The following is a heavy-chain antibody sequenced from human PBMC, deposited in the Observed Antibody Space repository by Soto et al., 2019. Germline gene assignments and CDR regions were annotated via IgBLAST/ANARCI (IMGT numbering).Heavy chain of an antibody. J-gene: IGHJ4*02. CDR2: INGRGNYI. D-gene: IGHD1-26*01. CDR1: GFTFSTYT. Sequence: AXVSLRLSCAASGFTFSTYTMNGVRQAPGKGLEWVSSINGRGNYIYYAESVKGRFTISRDNAKNSLYLQMDRLRAEDTALYYCVREDGKVGTNSDFDCWGLGALVTVS. V-gene: IGHV3-21*01. CDR3: VREDGKVGTNSDFDC.